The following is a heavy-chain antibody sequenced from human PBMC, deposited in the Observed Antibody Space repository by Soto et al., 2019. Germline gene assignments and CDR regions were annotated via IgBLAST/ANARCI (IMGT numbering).Heavy chain of an antibody. D-gene: IGHD3-16*01. CDR1: GGSIFSHL. CDR2: VSHSGST. Sequence: SETLSLTCAVSGGSIFSHLWSWIRQPPGKGLEWIGYVSHSGSTTHNPSLKSRVTISLDTSQNQVSLQLRSVTAADTAVYYCAREGPLSGDAFDIWGRGTKVTVSS. V-gene: IGHV4-59*11. J-gene: IGHJ3*02. CDR3: AREGPLSGDAFDI.